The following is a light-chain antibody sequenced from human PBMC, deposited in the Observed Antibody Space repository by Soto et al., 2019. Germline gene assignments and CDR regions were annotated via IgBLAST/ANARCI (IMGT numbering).Light chain of an antibody. V-gene: IGKV1-39*01. CDR3: QQSSITPYT. CDR2: GAY. Sequence: DIQMTQSPSTLSASVGDRVTITCRASQSITRWLAWYQQKPGEAPKLLIQGAYPLQSGAPSRFSGHGSGTNFTLTISSLQPEDSATYYCQQSSITPYTFGQGTRLEIK. J-gene: IGKJ5*01. CDR1: QSITRW.